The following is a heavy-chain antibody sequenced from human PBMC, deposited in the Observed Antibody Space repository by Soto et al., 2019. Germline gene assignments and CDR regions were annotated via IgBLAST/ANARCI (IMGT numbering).Heavy chain of an antibody. CDR2: ISGSGGST. CDR1: GFTFNNYA. V-gene: IGHV3-23*01. J-gene: IGHJ6*01. CDR3: AKGLGGSAKRWYGMDV. Sequence: EVQLLESGGGLVQPGGSLRLSCAASGFTFNNYAMTWVRQAPGKGLEWVSSISGSGGSTYYADSVRGRFTVSRDNSNNTLHLQRSRLRVEDTAVYYCAKGLGGSAKRWYGMDVWGQGTTVTVFS. D-gene: IGHD3-10*01.